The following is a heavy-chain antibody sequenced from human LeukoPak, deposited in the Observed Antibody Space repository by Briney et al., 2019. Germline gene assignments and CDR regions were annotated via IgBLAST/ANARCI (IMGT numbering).Heavy chain of an antibody. CDR1: GFTFSSYS. Sequence: PGGSLRLSCAASGFTFSSYSMNWVRQAPGKGLEWVSYISSSSSTIYYADSVKGRFTISRDNAKNSLYLQMNSLRAEDTAVYYCASTRYYYDSSGYGFDPWGQGTLVTVSS. J-gene: IGHJ5*02. V-gene: IGHV3-48*01. CDR3: ASTRYYYDSSGYGFDP. CDR2: ISSSSSTI. D-gene: IGHD3-22*01.